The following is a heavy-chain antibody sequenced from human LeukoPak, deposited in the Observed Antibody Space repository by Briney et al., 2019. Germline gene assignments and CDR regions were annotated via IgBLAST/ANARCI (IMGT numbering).Heavy chain of an antibody. CDR1: GCTFSSYA. CDR2: IIPIFGTA. Sequence: SVKVSCKASGCTFSSYAISWMRQRPGQGLEWMGGIIPIFGTANYAQKFQGRVTITTDESTSTAYMELSSLRSEDTAVYYCATLSCSSTSCYRAYYYYMDVWGKGTTVTVSS. CDR3: ATLSCSSTSCYRAYYYYMDV. V-gene: IGHV1-69*05. D-gene: IGHD2-2*02. J-gene: IGHJ6*03.